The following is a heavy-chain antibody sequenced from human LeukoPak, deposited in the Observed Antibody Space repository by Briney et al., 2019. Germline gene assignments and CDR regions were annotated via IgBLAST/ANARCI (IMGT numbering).Heavy chain of an antibody. CDR3: AKDLIAVAGKQTLFDY. J-gene: IGHJ4*02. CDR2: ISGSGGST. Sequence: GGSLRLSCAASGFTFSSYAMSWVRQAPGKGLEWVSAISGSGGSTYYADSVKGRFTISRDNSKNTLYLQMNSLRAEDTAVYYCAKDLIAVAGKQTLFDYWGQGTLVTVSS. V-gene: IGHV3-23*01. D-gene: IGHD6-19*01. CDR1: GFTFSSYA.